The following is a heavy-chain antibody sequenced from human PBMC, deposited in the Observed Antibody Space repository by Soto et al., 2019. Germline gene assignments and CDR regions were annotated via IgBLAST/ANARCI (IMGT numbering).Heavy chain of an antibody. CDR3: AKDMKLGDYSYYYMDV. CDR2: INSDGSST. J-gene: IGHJ6*03. CDR1: GFTFSSYW. V-gene: IGHV3-74*01. D-gene: IGHD4-17*01. Sequence: GGSLRLSCAASGFTFSSYWMHWVRQAPGKGLVWVSRINSDGSSTSYADSVKGRFTISRDNAKNTLYLQMNSLRAEDTALYYCAKDMKLGDYSYYYMDVWGKGTTVTVS.